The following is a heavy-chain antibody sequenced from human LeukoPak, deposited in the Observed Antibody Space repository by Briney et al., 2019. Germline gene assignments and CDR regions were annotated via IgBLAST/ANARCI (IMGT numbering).Heavy chain of an antibody. CDR2: IYHSGST. CDR1: GGPFRGYH. J-gene: IGHJ3*02. V-gene: IGHV4-34*01. D-gene: IGHD2-2*01. CDR3: ARGGGIVVVPAAMGYAFDI. Sequence: PSETLSLTCAVYGGPFRGYHWSWIRQPPGKGLEWIGEIYHSGSTKYNPSLKSRVTISVDTSKNQFSLKLSSVTAADTAVYYCARGGGIVVVPAAMGYAFDIWGQGTMVTVSS.